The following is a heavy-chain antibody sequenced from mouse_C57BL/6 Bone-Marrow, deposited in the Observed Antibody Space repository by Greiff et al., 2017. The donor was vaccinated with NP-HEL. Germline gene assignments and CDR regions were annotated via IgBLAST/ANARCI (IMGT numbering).Heavy chain of an antibody. V-gene: IGHV2-6*01. CDR3: ASGGGLPAWFAY. J-gene: IGHJ3*01. CDR2: IWGVGST. Sequence: QVQLKQSGPGLVAPSQSLSITCTVSGFSLTSYGVDWVRQSPGKGLEWLGVIWGVGSTNYNSALKSRLSISKDNSKSQVFLKMNSLQTDDTAMYYCASGGGLPAWFAYWGQGTLVTVSA. CDR1: GFSLTSYG. D-gene: IGHD2-2*01.